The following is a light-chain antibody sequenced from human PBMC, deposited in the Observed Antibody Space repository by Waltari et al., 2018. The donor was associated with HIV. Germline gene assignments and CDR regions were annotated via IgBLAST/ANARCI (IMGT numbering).Light chain of an antibody. V-gene: IGKV3-11*01. CDR1: KSLSNY. CDR3: QQRGKLPPT. CDR2: DAS. Sequence: EIVLTQSPATLSLSPGERAILSCTASKSLSNYVAWYQQKPGQPPRLLIHDASNRATVIPAKFRGSGSESDFTLSISSLAPEGAAIYYCQQRGKLPPTFGQGTRLGI. J-gene: IGKJ5*01.